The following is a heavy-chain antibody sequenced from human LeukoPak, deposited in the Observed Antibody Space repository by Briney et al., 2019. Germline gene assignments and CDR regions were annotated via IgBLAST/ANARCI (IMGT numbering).Heavy chain of an antibody. CDR2: ISAYNGNT. V-gene: IGHV1-18*01. CDR3: ARIKSGYYYV. CDR1: GYTFTIYG. D-gene: IGHD3-3*01. Sequence: ASVKVSSKASGYTFTIYGIGWVRQAPGQGLEWVGWISAYNGNTNYAQKLQGRVTMTADTSTSTAYMELRSLRSDDTAVYCCARIKSGYYYVWGQGTLVTVSS. J-gene: IGHJ4*02.